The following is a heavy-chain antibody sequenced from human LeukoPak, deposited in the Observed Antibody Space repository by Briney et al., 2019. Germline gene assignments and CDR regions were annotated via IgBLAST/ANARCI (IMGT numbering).Heavy chain of an antibody. D-gene: IGHD6-13*01. J-gene: IGHJ5*02. Sequence: PGGSLRLSCAASGFTFSSYWMHWVRHAPGKGLVWVSRINSDGSSTSYADSVKGRFTISRDNSKNTLYLQMNSLRAEDAAVYYCARDPGIAAAGTYGWFDPWGQGTLVTVSS. CDR2: INSDGSST. CDR1: GFTFSSYW. V-gene: IGHV3-74*01. CDR3: ARDPGIAAAGTYGWFDP.